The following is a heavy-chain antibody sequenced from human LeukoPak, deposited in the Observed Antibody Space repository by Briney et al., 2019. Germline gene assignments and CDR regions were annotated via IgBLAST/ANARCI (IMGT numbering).Heavy chain of an antibody. J-gene: IGHJ6*03. V-gene: IGHV3-48*03. D-gene: IGHD4-11*01. Sequence: PGGSLRLSCAASGFTFSSYEMNWVRQAPGKGLEWVSYISSSDSTIYYADSVKGRFTISRDNAENSLYLQMNSLRAEDTAVYCCARAYSTYHMDVWGKGTTVTVSS. CDR3: ARAYSTYHMDV. CDR1: GFTFSSYE. CDR2: ISSSDSTI.